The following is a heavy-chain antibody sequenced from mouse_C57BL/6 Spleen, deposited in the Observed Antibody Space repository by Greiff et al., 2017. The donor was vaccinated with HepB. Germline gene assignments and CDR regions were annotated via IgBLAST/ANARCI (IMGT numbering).Heavy chain of an antibody. D-gene: IGHD4-1*01. J-gene: IGHJ2*01. CDR2: IDPSDSYT. V-gene: IGHV1-50*01. CDR3: ARAGPVFDY. CDR1: GYTFTSYW. Sequence: VQLQQPGAELVKPGASVKLSCKASGYTFTSYWMQWVKQRPGQGLEWIGEIDPSDSYTNYNQKFKGKATLTVDTSSSTAYMQLSSLTSEDSAVYYCARAGPVFDYWGQGTTLTVSS.